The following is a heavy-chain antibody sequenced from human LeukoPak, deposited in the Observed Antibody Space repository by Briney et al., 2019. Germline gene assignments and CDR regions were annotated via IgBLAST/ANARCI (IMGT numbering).Heavy chain of an antibody. D-gene: IGHD1-26*01. CDR1: GFTFSSYA. J-gene: IGHJ3*02. Sequence: GGSLRLSCAASGFTFSSYAIHWVRQAPGKGLEWVAIISYDGNNKYYADSVKGRFTISRDNAKNSLYLQMNSLRAEDTAVYYCARGTVVGATDAFDIWGQGTMVTSLQ. CDR2: ISYDGNNK. V-gene: IGHV3-30-3*01. CDR3: ARGTVVGATDAFDI.